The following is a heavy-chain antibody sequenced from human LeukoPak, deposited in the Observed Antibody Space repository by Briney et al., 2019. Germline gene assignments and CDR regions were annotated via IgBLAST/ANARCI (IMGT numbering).Heavy chain of an antibody. CDR3: ARLTALAGHRGAFDI. J-gene: IGHJ3*02. D-gene: IGHD6-19*01. Sequence: SSETLSLTCSVSGVSIDSTAYHWAWIRQPPGKGLEWIGTISYSGSTYYNPSLKSRVTISLDTSESQFFLHLTSVSAADTAVYYCARLTALAGHRGAFDIWGPGTLVTVSS. CDR2: ISYSGST. V-gene: IGHV4-39*01. CDR1: GVSIDSTAYH.